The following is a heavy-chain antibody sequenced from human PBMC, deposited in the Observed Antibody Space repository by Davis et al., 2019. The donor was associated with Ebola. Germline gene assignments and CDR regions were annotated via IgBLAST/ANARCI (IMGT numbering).Heavy chain of an antibody. J-gene: IGHJ4*02. Sequence: HTGGSLRLSCAASGFTFRSYYMHWVRQAPGKGLVWVSRIKSDGTITTYADSVKGRFTISRDNAKNTLYLQMNSLRAEDTAVYYCARERLSGFWSGYPDYWGQGTLVTVSS. V-gene: IGHV3-74*01. D-gene: IGHD3-3*01. CDR3: ARERLSGFWSGYPDY. CDR2: IKSDGTIT. CDR1: GFTFRSYY.